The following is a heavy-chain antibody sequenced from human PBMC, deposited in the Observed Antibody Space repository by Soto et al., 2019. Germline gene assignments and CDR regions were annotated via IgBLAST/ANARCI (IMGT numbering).Heavy chain of an antibody. CDR2: IIPIFGTA. J-gene: IGHJ4*02. V-gene: IGHV1-69*13. D-gene: IGHD3-22*01. Sequence: SVKVSCKASGGTFSSYAISWVRQAPGQGLEWMGGIIPIFGTANYAQKFQGRVTITADESTSTAYMELSSLRSEDTAVYYCARAKGGYYDSSGRTWYFDYWGQGTLVTVSS. CDR1: GGTFSSYA. CDR3: ARAKGGYYDSSGRTWYFDY.